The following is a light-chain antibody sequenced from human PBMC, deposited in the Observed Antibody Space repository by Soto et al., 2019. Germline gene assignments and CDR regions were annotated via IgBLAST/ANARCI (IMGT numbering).Light chain of an antibody. CDR1: XSVSSSY. CDR2: GAS. V-gene: IGKV3-20*01. J-gene: IGKJ5*01. Sequence: EIVLTQSPGTLSLSPGERATLSCRXXXSVSSSYLAWYQQKPGQAPRLLIYGASSRATGIPDRFSGSGSGTDFTLTISRLEPEDFAVYYCQQYGSSPPITFGQGTRLEIK. CDR3: QQYGSSPPIT.